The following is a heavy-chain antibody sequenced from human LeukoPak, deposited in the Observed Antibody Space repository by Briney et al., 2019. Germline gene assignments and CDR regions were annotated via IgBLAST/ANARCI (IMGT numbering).Heavy chain of an antibody. Sequence: GGSLRLSCAASGVTFSSYAMSWVRQAPGKGLEWVSAISGSGGSTYYADSVKGRVTISRANSKNTLYMQMNSLRAEDTAVYYCAKSEDFWSGYYIPVNFHYWGRET. CDR1: GVTFSSYA. D-gene: IGHD3-3*01. J-gene: IGHJ4*02. CDR2: ISGSGGST. V-gene: IGHV3-23*01. CDR3: AKSEDFWSGYYIPVNFHY.